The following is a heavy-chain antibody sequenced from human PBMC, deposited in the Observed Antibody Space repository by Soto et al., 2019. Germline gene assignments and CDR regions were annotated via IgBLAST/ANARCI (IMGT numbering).Heavy chain of an antibody. CDR1: GFTFSSYP. Sequence: GGSVRLSCAASGFTFSSYPMSWVRQAPGQGLEWVSGIVASGGITYYADSVKGRFTISRDNSKNTLYLQMNSLRAEDTAVYYCAKNSAATIRVGYDYWGQGTLVTVSS. J-gene: IGHJ4*02. V-gene: IGHV3-23*01. D-gene: IGHD5-12*01. CDR3: AKNSAATIRVGYDY. CDR2: IVASGGIT.